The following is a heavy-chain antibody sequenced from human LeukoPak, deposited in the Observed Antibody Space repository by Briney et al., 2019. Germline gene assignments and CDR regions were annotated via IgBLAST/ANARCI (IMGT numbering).Heavy chain of an antibody. V-gene: IGHV3-23*01. J-gene: IGHJ6*03. Sequence: GGSLRLSCAASGFTFSSYAMSWVRQAPGKGLEWDSAISASGGSTYYANSVKGRFTIARDTSRITLYLQMNSRRAEDTVVYYCAKGGIWQPVRPRGPPVNYMDVWGKGTTVTVSS. D-gene: IGHD6-6*01. CDR3: AKGGIWQPVRPRGPPVNYMDV. CDR1: GFTFSSYA. CDR2: ISASGGST.